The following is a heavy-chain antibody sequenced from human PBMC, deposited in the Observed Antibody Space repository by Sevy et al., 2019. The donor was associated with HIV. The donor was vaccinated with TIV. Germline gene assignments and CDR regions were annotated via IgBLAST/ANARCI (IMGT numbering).Heavy chain of an antibody. V-gene: IGHV1-2*02. J-gene: IGHJ4*02. CDR3: SRDLRLRGYSYGCFDY. CDR2: INPNSGDT. D-gene: IGHD5-18*01. Sequence: ASVKVSCKASGYTFTGQYIHWVRQAPGQGLEWMGWINPNSGDTKYAQEFKGRVTMTRDTSISTAYKELSGLKSDDTAVYYCSRDLRLRGYSYGCFDYWGQGTLVTVSS. CDR1: GYTFTGQY.